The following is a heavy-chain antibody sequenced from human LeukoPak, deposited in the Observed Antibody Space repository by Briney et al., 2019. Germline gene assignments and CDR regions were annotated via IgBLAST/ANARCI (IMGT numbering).Heavy chain of an antibody. CDR3: ASIVVPAARGSYYYGMDV. V-gene: IGHV3-21*01. D-gene: IGHD2-2*01. Sequence: GGSLRLSCAASGFTFSSYSMNWVRQAPGKGLEWVSSISSSSSYIYYADSVKGRFTISRDNAKNSLYLQMNSLRAEDTAVYYCASIVVPAARGSYYYGMDVWGQGTTVTVSS. J-gene: IGHJ6*02. CDR1: GFTFSSYS. CDR2: ISSSSSYI.